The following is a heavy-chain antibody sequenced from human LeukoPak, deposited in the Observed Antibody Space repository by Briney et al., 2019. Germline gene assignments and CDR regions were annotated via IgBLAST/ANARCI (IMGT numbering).Heavy chain of an antibody. J-gene: IGHJ4*02. V-gene: IGHV4-61*02. CDR3: ARGNYGGNPHYFDY. CDR2: IYTSGST. D-gene: IGHD4-23*01. CDR1: GGSISSGSYY. Sequence: SETLSLTCTVSGGSISSGSYYWSWIRQPAGKGLEWIGRIYTSGSTNYNPSLKSRVTISVDTSKNQFSLKLSSVTAADTAVYYCARGNYGGNPHYFDYWGQGTLVTVSS.